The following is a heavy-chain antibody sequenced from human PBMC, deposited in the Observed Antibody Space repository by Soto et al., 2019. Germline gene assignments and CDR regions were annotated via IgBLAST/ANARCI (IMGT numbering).Heavy chain of an antibody. CDR2: IIPILGIA. Sequence: SVKVSCKASGGTFSSYTISWVRQAPGQGLEWMGRIIPILGIANYAQKFQGRVTITADKSTSTAYMELSSLRSEDTAVYYCARGTNSIVVVPAATRNWFDPSGQGTLVTVSS. CDR1: GGTFSSYT. V-gene: IGHV1-69*02. J-gene: IGHJ5*02. CDR3: ARGTNSIVVVPAATRNWFDP. D-gene: IGHD2-2*01.